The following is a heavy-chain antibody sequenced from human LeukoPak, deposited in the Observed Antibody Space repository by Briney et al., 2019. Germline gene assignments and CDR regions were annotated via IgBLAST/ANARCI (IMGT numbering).Heavy chain of an antibody. Sequence: SSETLSLTCSVSGGSISSYFWSWIRQPPGKGLEWIGYIYTTGSTNYNPSVKSRVTLSLDTSKSQFSLRLSSVTAADTAVYYCARLDGNLDAFDIWGQGTMVTVSS. V-gene: IGHV4-4*09. CDR1: GGSISSYF. D-gene: IGHD1-14*01. CDR3: ARLDGNLDAFDI. J-gene: IGHJ3*02. CDR2: IYTTGST.